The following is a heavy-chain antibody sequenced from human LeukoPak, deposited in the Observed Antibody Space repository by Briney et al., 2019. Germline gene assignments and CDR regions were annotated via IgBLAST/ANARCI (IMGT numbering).Heavy chain of an antibody. D-gene: IGHD5-24*01. CDR3: ARLRGAFDI. V-gene: IGHV4-59*08. J-gene: IGHJ3*02. Sequence: SETLSLTCTVSGGSISSYYWSWIRQPPGKGLEWIGYIYYSGSTNYNPSLKSRVTISVDTFKNQFSLKLSSVTAADTAVYYCARLRGAFDIWGQGTMVTVSS. CDR2: IYYSGST. CDR1: GGSISSYY.